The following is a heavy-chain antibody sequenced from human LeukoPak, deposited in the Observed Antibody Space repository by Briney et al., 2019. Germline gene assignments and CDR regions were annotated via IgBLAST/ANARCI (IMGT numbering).Heavy chain of an antibody. CDR3: ARSAYSSSWYGLSYYYYYMDV. J-gene: IGHJ6*03. D-gene: IGHD6-13*01. Sequence: GGSLRLSCAASGFTFSSYGMHWVRQAPGKWLEWVAVISYDGSNKYYADSVKGRFTISRDNSKNTLYLQMNSLRAEDTAVYYCARSAYSSSWYGLSYYYYYMDVWGKGTTVTISS. V-gene: IGHV3-30*03. CDR1: GFTFSSYG. CDR2: ISYDGSNK.